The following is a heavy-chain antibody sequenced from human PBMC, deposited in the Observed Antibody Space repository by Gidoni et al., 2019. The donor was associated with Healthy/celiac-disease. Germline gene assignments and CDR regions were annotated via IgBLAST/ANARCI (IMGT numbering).Heavy chain of an antibody. Sequence: EVQLVESGGGLVKPGGSLRLSCAASGFPFSSYRMNWVRQAPGKGLEWVSSISSSSSYIYYADSVKGRFTISRDNAKNSLYLQMNSLRAEDTAVYYCARDVVVVPAAKGGWFDPWGQGTLVTVSS. V-gene: IGHV3-21*01. D-gene: IGHD2-2*01. CDR3: ARDVVVVPAAKGGWFDP. CDR2: ISSSSSYI. J-gene: IGHJ5*02. CDR1: GFPFSSYR.